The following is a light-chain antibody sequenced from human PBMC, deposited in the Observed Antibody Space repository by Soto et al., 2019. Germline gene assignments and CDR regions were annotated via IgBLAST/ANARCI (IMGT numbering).Light chain of an antibody. J-gene: IGKJ4*02. Sequence: VLTQSPRTLSLSPGERATLSCRASQNVNNNFVAWYKQKPGQAPSLLIYGVSDRDTGVPDRFSGSGSETDFTLTISRLEPEDFAVYYCRQHGASITFGGGTRVENK. CDR1: QNVNNNF. CDR3: RQHGASIT. V-gene: IGKV3-20*01. CDR2: GVS.